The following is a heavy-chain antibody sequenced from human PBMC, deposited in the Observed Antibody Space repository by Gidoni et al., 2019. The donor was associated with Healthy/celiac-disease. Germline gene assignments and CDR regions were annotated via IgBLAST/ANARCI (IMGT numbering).Heavy chain of an antibody. CDR3: ARGGYDFWSGYLDY. CDR2: IYYSGST. J-gene: IGHJ4*02. Sequence: QVQLQESGPGLVKPSQPLSLTCTVPGGSISSGGYYWSWIRQHPGKGLEWIGYIYYSGSTYYNPSLKSRVTISVDTSKNQFSLKLSSVTAADTAVYYCARGGYDFWSGYLDYWGQGTLVTVSS. D-gene: IGHD3-3*01. CDR1: GGSISSGGYY. V-gene: IGHV4-31*03.